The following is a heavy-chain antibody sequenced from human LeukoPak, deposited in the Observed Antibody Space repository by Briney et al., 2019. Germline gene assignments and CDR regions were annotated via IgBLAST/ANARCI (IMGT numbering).Heavy chain of an antibody. D-gene: IGHD1-1*01. CDR2: ISGSGGST. V-gene: IGHV3-23*01. J-gene: IGHJ4*02. CDR3: ARDQFNWNDRGIGY. CDR1: GFTFSSYA. Sequence: PGGSLRLSCAASGFTFSSYAMSWVRQAPGKGLEWVSAISGSGGSTYYADSVKGRFTISRDNSKNTLYLQMNSLRAEDTAVYYCARDQFNWNDRGIGYWGQGTLVTVSS.